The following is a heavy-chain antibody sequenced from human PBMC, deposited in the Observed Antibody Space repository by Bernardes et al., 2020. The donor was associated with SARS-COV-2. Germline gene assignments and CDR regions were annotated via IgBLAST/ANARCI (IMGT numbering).Heavy chain of an antibody. V-gene: IGHV4-34*01. CDR1: GGSFSGYY. J-gene: IGHJ4*02. D-gene: IGHD3-16*01. CDR3: ARSYIWGNPRDFDY. Sequence: SETLSLTCAVYGGSFSGYYWSWIRQPPGKGLEWIGEINHSGSTNYNPSLKSRVTISVDTSKNQFSLKLSSVTAADTAVYYCARSYIWGNPRDFDYWGQGTLVTVSS. CDR2: INHSGST.